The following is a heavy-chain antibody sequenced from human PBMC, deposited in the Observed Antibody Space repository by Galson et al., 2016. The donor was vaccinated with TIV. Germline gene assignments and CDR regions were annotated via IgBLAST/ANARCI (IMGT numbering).Heavy chain of an antibody. CDR2: IIPILDLA. CDR3: ARGETYYDSKYFHH. V-gene: IGHV1-69*04. CDR1: GGTFTNYA. D-gene: IGHD3-22*01. Sequence: SVKVSCKASGGTFTNYAISWVRQAPGQGLEWMGRIIPILDLAKYAQKFQGRVTITADEITSTAYMELSSLRSDDTAVYFCARGETYYDSKYFHHWGQGTLVTVSS. J-gene: IGHJ1*01.